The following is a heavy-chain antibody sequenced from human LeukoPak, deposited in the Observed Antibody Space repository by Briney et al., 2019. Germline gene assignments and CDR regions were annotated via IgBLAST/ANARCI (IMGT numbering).Heavy chain of an antibody. CDR1: GGSISGTNYY. Sequence: SETLSLTCNVSGGSISGTNYYWGWIRQPPGKGLEWIGEIYHSGSTNYNPSLKSRVTISVDKSKNQFSLKLSSVTAADTAVYYCARDQMYYDILTGYPVGAFDIWGQGTMVTVSS. CDR2: IYHSGST. D-gene: IGHD3-9*01. V-gene: IGHV4-39*07. CDR3: ARDQMYYDILTGYPVGAFDI. J-gene: IGHJ3*02.